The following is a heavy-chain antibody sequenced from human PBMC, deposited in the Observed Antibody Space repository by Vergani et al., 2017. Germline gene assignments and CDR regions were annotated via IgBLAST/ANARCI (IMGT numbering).Heavy chain of an antibody. J-gene: IGHJ3*02. D-gene: IGHD5-24*01. V-gene: IGHV1-69*08. CDR3: ARDQGDGYTDAFDI. CDR1: GGTFSRHT. Sequence: QVQLVQSGAEVKKPGSSVKVSCKASGGTFSRHTISWVRQAPGQGLEWMGRIIPILGIVNYAQKFQGRVTVNADKSTSTAYMELSSLRSEDTAVYYCARDQGDGYTDAFDIWGQGTMVTVSS. CDR2: IIPILGIV.